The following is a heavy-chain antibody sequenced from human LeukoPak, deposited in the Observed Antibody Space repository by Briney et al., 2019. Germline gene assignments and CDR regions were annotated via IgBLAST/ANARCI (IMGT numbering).Heavy chain of an antibody. J-gene: IGHJ2*01. CDR3: ARVSSSWYQDWYFDL. CDR2: TYTSGST. V-gene: IGHV4-4*07. CDR1: GGSISSYD. D-gene: IGHD6-13*01. Sequence: SETLSLTCTVSGGSISSYDWSWIRQPAGKGLEWIGRTYTSGSTNYSPSLKSRVTMSVDMSKNQFSLKLSSMIAADTAVYYWARVSSSWYQDWYFDLWGRGTLVTVPS.